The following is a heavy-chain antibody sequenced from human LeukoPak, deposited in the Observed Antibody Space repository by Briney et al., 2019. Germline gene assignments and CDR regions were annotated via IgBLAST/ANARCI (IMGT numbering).Heavy chain of an antibody. D-gene: IGHD3-3*01. J-gene: IGHJ5*02. CDR2: IYYSGST. V-gene: IGHV4-39*07. CDR1: GGSISSSSYY. CDR3: ARERPRTDYDFWSGYPRNNWFDP. Sequence: SETLSLTCTVSGGSISSSSYYWGWIRQPPGKGLEWIGSIYYSGSTYYNPSLKSRVTISVDTSKNQFSLKLSSVTAADTAVYYCARERPRTDYDFWSGYPRNNWFDPWGQGTLVTVSS.